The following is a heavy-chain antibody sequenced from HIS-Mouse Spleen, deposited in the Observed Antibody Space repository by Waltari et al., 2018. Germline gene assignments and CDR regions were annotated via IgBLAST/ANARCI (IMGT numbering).Heavy chain of an antibody. CDR2: INPNSGGT. CDR3: ARSPSGSSWYDY. CDR1: GYTFTGYY. D-gene: IGHD6-13*01. J-gene: IGHJ4*02. V-gene: IGHV1-2*02. Sequence: QVQLVQSGAEVKKPGASVKVSCKASGYTFTGYYMHWVRQAPGQGLEWMGWINPNSGGTNYAQKLQGRVTMTMDTSISTAYMELSRLRSDDTAVYYCARSPSGSSWYDYWGQGTLVTVSS.